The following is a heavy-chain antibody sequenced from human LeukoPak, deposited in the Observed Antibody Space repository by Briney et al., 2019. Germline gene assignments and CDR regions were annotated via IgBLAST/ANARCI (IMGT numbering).Heavy chain of an antibody. J-gene: IGHJ5*02. CDR2: IYYSGST. CDR1: GGSISSGGYY. D-gene: IGHD2-2*01. V-gene: IGHV4-31*03. Sequence: SQTPSLTCTVSGGSISSGGYYWSWIRQHPGKGLEWIGYIYYSGSTYCNPSLKSRLTISVDTSKNQFSLKLSSVTAADTAVYYCARDTSSWFDPWGQGTLVTVSS. CDR3: ARDTSSWFDP.